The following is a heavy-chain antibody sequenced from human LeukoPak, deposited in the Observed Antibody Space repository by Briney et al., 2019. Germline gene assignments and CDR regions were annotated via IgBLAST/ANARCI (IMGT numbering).Heavy chain of an antibody. J-gene: IGHJ4*02. CDR2: ISYDGSNK. D-gene: IGHD6-13*01. Sequence: PGGSLRLSCAASGFTFSSYAMHWVRQAPGKGLEWVAVISYDGSNKYYADSVKGRFTISRDNSKNTLYLQMNSLRAEDTAVYYCERLRTKLAIAAATWWGQGTLVTVSS. CDR1: GFTFSSYA. CDR3: ERLRTKLAIAAATW. V-gene: IGHV3-30*04.